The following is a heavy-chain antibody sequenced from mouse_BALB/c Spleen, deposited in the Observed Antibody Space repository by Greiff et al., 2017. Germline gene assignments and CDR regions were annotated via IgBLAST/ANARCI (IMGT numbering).Heavy chain of an antibody. Sequence: EVQLQQSGAELVKPGASVKLSCTASGFNIKDTYMHWVKQRPEQGLEWIGRIDPANGNTKYDPKFQGKATITADTSSNTAYLQLSSLTSEDTAVYYCVRDWYEALDYWGQGTSVTVSS. CDR3: VRDWYEALDY. D-gene: IGHD2-14*01. CDR1: GFNIKDTY. CDR2: IDPANGNT. V-gene: IGHV14-3*02. J-gene: IGHJ4*01.